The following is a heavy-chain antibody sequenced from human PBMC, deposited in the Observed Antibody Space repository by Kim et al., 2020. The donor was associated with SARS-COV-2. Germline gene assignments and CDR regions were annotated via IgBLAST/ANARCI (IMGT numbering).Heavy chain of an antibody. D-gene: IGHD2-21*02. Sequence: GGSLRLSCAASGFIVSDHYLSWVRQAPGKGLEWISMIHTDGTTYYADSVMGRFTISRDTSRNTLYLQLNSLRAGDTAVYFCRRGHCGDSTSWGQGTRITIST. CDR1: GFIVSDHY. CDR3: RRGHCGDSTS. CDR2: IHTDGTT. J-gene: IGHJ4*02. V-gene: IGHV3-53*01.